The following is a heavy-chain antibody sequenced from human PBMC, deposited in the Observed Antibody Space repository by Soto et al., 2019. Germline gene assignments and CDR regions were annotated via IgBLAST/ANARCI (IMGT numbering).Heavy chain of an antibody. D-gene: IGHD3-10*01. V-gene: IGHV3-48*01. J-gene: IGHJ4*02. CDR3: AITMVRGEFDY. CDR1: GFTFSSYS. Sequence: GGSLRLSCAASGFTFSSYSMNWVRQAPGKGLEWVSYISSSSTIYYADSVKGRFTISRDNAKNSLYLQMNSLRAEDTAVYYCAITMVRGEFDYWGQGTLVTVSS. CDR2: ISSSSTI.